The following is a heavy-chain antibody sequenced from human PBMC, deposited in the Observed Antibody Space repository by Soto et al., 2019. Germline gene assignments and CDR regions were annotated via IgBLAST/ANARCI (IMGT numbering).Heavy chain of an antibody. CDR2: IYWDDDK. CDR1: GFSLTTSRVG. V-gene: IGHV2-5*02. CDR3: AHMFGTVSHLGY. D-gene: IGHD3-10*02. J-gene: IGHJ4*02. Sequence: QITLKESGPTLVKPTQTLTLTCTFSGFSLTTSRVGVGWIRQPPGKALEWLALIYWDDDKRYSPSLRSRLTITKDTPKHQVVLTVTNMDPVETATYYCAHMFGTVSHLGYWGQGTLVTVSS.